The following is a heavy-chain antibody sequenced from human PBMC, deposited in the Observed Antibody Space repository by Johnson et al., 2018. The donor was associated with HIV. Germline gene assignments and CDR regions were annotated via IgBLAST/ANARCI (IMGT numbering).Heavy chain of an antibody. CDR2: ISYDGSNK. Sequence: QVQLVESGGGVVQPGRSLRLSCAASGFTFTNYAMYWVRQAPGTGLEWVALISYDGSNKYYADSVKGRFTISRDNSKNTLYLQMSSLRAEDTAIYYCARDSGKWSGVRFAFDIWGQGTMVTVSS. CDR3: ARDSGKWSGVRFAFDI. J-gene: IGHJ3*02. CDR1: GFTFTNYA. D-gene: IGHD3-10*01. V-gene: IGHV3-30-3*01.